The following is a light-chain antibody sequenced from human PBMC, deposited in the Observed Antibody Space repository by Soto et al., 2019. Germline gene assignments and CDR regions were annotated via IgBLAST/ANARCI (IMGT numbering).Light chain of an antibody. J-gene: IGLJ2*01. CDR3: SSFSSSSTLVV. V-gene: IGLV2-14*01. Sequence: QSALTQPASVSGSPGQSITISCTGTSSDVGGYSYVSWYQQHPGKAPKLMIYEVSNRTSGVSNRFSGSKSGNTASLTISGLQAEDEADYSCSSFSSSSTLVVFGGGTQLTVL. CDR1: SSDVGGYSY. CDR2: EVS.